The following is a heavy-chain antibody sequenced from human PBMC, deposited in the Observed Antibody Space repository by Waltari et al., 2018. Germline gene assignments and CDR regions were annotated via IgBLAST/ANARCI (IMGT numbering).Heavy chain of an antibody. V-gene: IGHV3-74*01. Sequence: EVQLVEAGGDIVQPGGSLRLSCAASGFRFSDYWMHWVRQVPGKGLGWGSSINKDGSSISYSDSVNGRFTISRDNSKNMLYLQLNSLRAEDTAVYYCARKGGRGYTYGPFYYDSWGQGTLVTVSS. J-gene: IGHJ4*02. D-gene: IGHD5-18*01. CDR1: GFRFSDYW. CDR3: ARKGGRGYTYGPFYYDS. CDR2: INKDGSSI.